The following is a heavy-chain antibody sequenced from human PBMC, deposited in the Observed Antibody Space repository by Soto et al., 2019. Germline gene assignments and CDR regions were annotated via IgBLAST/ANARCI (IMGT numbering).Heavy chain of an antibody. CDR1: GFTFSSYA. J-gene: IGHJ4*02. CDR2: ISGSGGST. CDR3: AKDASTGGDYIWGSYYDY. D-gene: IGHD3-16*01. V-gene: IGHV3-23*01. Sequence: GGSLRLSCAASGFTFSSYAMSWVRQAPGKGLEWVSAISGSGGSTYYADSVKGRFTISRDNSKNTLYLKMNSLRAEDTAVYYCAKDASTGGDYIWGSYYDYWGQGTLVTVSS.